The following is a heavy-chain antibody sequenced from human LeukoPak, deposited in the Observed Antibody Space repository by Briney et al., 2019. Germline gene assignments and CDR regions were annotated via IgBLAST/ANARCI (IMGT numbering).Heavy chain of an antibody. CDR1: GYTFTGYY. D-gene: IGHD3-3*01. J-gene: IGHJ4*02. Sequence: GASVKVSCKASGYTFTGYYMHWVRRAPGQGLEWMGWINPNSGGTNYAQKFQGRVTMTRDTSISTAYMELSRLRSDDTAVYYCAREDPYYDFWSGSPAFDYWGQGTLVTVSS. CDR3: AREDPYYDFWSGSPAFDY. CDR2: INPNSGGT. V-gene: IGHV1-2*02.